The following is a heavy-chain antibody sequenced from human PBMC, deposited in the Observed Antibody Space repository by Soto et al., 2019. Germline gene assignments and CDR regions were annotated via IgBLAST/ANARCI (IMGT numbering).Heavy chain of an antibody. Sequence: SETLSLTCTVSGASTRGYYWSWIRQSPGKGLEWIGYMYYNGSSSYNPSLKSRGTISIDTSKNQFFLKLNSLTAADTATYYCAGRRDWLFFDFWDQGTLVTVSS. CDR2: MYYNGSS. V-gene: IGHV4-59*01. D-gene: IGHD3-9*01. CDR3: AGRRDWLFFDF. CDR1: GASTRGYY. J-gene: IGHJ4*02.